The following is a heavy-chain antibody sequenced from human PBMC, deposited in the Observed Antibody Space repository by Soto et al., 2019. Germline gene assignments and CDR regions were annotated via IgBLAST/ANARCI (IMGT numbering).Heavy chain of an antibody. CDR2: IYSGGGI. D-gene: IGHD3-3*01. CDR1: GLTGSSYH. J-gene: IGHJ6*02. CDR3: ARDRVSVTLEWLLDTTSYGMDV. Sequence: GGSLRLSCAASGLTGSSYHMSWVRQTPGKGLEWVSGIYSGGGIYYADSVKGRFTISRDNSKNTLYLQMNSLRDEDTAVYYCARDRVSVTLEWLLDTTSYGMDVWGQGTTVTVSS. V-gene: IGHV3-53*01.